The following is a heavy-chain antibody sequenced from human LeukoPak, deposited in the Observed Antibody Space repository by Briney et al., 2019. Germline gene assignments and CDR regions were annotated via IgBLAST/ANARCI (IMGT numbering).Heavy chain of an antibody. CDR1: GFTFSSYS. CDR2: ISSSSSYI. Sequence: PGGSLRLSCAASGFTFSSYSMNWVRQAPGKGLEWVSSISSSSSYIYYADSVKGRFTISRDNSKNTLYLQMDSLRAEDTAVYYCARDTRNYMDVWGKGTTVTISS. V-gene: IGHV3-21*04. D-gene: IGHD2-2*01. J-gene: IGHJ6*03. CDR3: ARDTRNYMDV.